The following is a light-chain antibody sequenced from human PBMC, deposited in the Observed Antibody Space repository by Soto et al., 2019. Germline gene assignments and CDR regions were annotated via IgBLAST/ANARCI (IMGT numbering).Light chain of an antibody. CDR2: DAS. CDR3: QHRSNWLGT. J-gene: IGKJ3*01. CDR1: QSVGSF. V-gene: IGKV3-11*01. Sequence: EIVLTQSPATLSLSPGERATLSCRASQSVGSFLAWYQQKSGQTPRLLIYDASNRATGIPARFSGSGSGTDFTLTISSLEPEDFAVYCCQHRSNWLGTFGPGTKVDIK.